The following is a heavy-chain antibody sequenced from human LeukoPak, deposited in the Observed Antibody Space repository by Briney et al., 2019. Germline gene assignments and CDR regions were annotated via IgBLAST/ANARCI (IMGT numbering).Heavy chain of an antibody. Sequence: GGSLRLSCAASGFTFSSYGMHWVRQAPGKGLEWVSFIRYGGSNKYYADSVKGRFTISRDNSKNTLYLQMNSLRAEDTAVYYCAKGGQYYYDGSGYFDYWGQGTLVTVSS. J-gene: IGHJ4*02. CDR2: IRYGGSNK. D-gene: IGHD3-22*01. CDR3: AKGGQYYYDGSGYFDY. CDR1: GFTFSSYG. V-gene: IGHV3-30*02.